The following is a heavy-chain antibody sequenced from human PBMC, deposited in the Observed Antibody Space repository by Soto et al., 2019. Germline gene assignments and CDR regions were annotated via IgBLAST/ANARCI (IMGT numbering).Heavy chain of an antibody. J-gene: IGHJ4*02. CDR1: GGSISSPSYN. D-gene: IGHD2-15*01. CDR3: TAVASGHFDS. CDR2: IFHRGST. V-gene: IGHV4-39*01. Sequence: QLQESGPGLLKPSETLSLTCTVSGGSISSPSYNWGWVRQPPGKGPEWIGTIFHRGSTHYTPSRGGRLAMSVDTSKSQVSLTLTSVTAADTAVYYCTAVASGHFDSWCQGAQVTVSS.